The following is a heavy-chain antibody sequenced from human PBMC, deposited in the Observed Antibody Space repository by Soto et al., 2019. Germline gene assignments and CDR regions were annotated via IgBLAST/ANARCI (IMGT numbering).Heavy chain of an antibody. J-gene: IGHJ6*02. CDR3: AREGYCSSTSCYYYYGMDV. CDR1: GYSFSSYE. Sequence: GASVEVCCAACGYSFSSYEMHGVRQAPGQGLEWMGIINPSGGSTSYAQKFQGRVTMTRDTSTSTVYMELSSLRSEDTAVYYCAREGYCSSTSCYYYYGMDVWGQGTTVTVSS. V-gene: IGHV1-46*01. CDR2: INPSGGST. D-gene: IGHD2-2*01.